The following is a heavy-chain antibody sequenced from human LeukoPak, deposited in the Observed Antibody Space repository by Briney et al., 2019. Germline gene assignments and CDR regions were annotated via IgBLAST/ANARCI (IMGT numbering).Heavy chain of an antibody. CDR1: GGTFSSYA. Sequence: ASVKVSCKASGGTFSSYAISWVGQAPGQGLEWMGGIIPIFGTANYAQKFQGRVTITADESTSTAYMELSSLRSEDTAVYYCARAPRGYYGSGTYDYHYGMDVWGQGTTVTVS. J-gene: IGHJ6*02. CDR2: IIPIFGTA. CDR3: ARAPRGYYGSGTYDYHYGMDV. D-gene: IGHD3-10*01. V-gene: IGHV1-69*13.